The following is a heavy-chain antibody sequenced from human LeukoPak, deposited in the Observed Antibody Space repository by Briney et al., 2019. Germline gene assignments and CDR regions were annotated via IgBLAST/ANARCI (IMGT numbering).Heavy chain of an antibody. J-gene: IGHJ3*02. CDR1: GGTFSSYA. Sequence: SVKVSCKASGGTFSSYAISWVRQAPGQGLEWMGRIIPIFGIANYAQKFQGRVTITADKSTSTAYMELSSLRSEDTAVYYCARDLDYYDSSGYAAFDIWGQGTMVTVSS. D-gene: IGHD3-22*01. CDR2: IIPIFGIA. CDR3: ARDLDYYDSSGYAAFDI. V-gene: IGHV1-69*04.